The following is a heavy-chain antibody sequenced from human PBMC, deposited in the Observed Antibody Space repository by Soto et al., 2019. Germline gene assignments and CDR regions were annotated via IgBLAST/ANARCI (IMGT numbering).Heavy chain of an antibody. CDR3: ARGGNWNSEGYYYYYGMDV. V-gene: IGHV4-30-2*01. D-gene: IGHD1-7*01. J-gene: IGHJ6*02. CDR1: GGSISSGGYS. Sequence: PSETLSLTCAVSGGSISSGGYSWSWIRQPPGKGLEWIGYIYHSGSTYYNPSLKSRVTISVDRSKNQFSLKLSSVTAADTAVYYCARGGNWNSEGYYYYYGMDVWGQGTTVTVSS. CDR2: IYHSGST.